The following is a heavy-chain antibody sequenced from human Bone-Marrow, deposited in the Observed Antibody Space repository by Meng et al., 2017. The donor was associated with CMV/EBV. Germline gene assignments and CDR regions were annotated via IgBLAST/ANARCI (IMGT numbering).Heavy chain of an antibody. V-gene: IGHV1-69*02. J-gene: IGHJ1*01. D-gene: IGHD1-7*01. Sequence: SVKVSCKASGGTFSSYTISWVRQAPGQGLEWMGRIIPILGIANYAQKFQGRVTITADKSTSTAYMELSSLRSEDTAVYDCARGPVGNWNYARWGQGTLVTVSS. CDR3: ARGPVGNWNYAR. CDR2: IIPILGIA. CDR1: GGTFSSYT.